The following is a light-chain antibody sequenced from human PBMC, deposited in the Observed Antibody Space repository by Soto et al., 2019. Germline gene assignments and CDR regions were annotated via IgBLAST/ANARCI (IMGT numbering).Light chain of an antibody. CDR3: AAWDDSLSAVV. V-gene: IGLV1-47*01. J-gene: IGLJ2*01. CDR2: RNN. Sequence: QSVLTQPHSASGTPGQRVTLSCSGSSSNIGSNYVYWYQQLPGTTPKLLIYRNNQRSSGVPDRFSGSKSGTSASLAISGLRSEDEADYYCAAWDDSLSAVVFGGGTKLTVL. CDR1: SSNIGSNY.